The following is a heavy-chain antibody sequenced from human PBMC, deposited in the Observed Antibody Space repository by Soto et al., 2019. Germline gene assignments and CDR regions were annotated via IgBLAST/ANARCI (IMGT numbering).Heavy chain of an antibody. D-gene: IGHD3-22*01. J-gene: IGHJ4*02. CDR2: ISGSGGST. CDR1: VLPCSRYA. V-gene: IGHV3-23*01. Sequence: SLRRSYAGSVLPCSRYASSRVPQAPGKGLEWVSAISGSGGSTYYADSVKGRFTISRDNSKNTLYLQMNSLRAEDTAVYYCAKGPRYYYDYFAYRGQGTLVTVSS. CDR3: AKGPRYYYDYFAY.